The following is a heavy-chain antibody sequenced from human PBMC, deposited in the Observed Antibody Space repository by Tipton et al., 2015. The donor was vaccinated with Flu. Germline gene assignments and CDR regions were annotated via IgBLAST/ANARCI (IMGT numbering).Heavy chain of an antibody. Sequence: TLSLTCAVSGYSIRSSNYYWGWVRQAPGKGLEWVSTISSSDDSTYYADSVKGRFTISRDNSKNTLYLQMNSLRAEDTAVYYCAKDAVGYYDFWPRPFDPWGQGTLVTVSS. D-gene: IGHD3-3*01. CDR2: ISSSDDST. CDR1: GYSIRSSNYY. V-gene: IGHV3-23*01. CDR3: AKDAVGYYDFWPRPFDP. J-gene: IGHJ5*02.